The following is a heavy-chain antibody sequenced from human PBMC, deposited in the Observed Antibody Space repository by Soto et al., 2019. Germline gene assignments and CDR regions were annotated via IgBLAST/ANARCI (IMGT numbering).Heavy chain of an antibody. D-gene: IGHD6-19*01. V-gene: IGHV1-69*13. CDR2: IIPIFGTA. Sequence: ASVKVSCKASGGTFGSYAISWVRQAPGQGLEWMGGIIPIFGTANYAQKFQGRVTITADESTSTAYMELSSLRSEDTAVYYCDRDLTLAIGQWLAEAYDYWGQGTLVTVSS. J-gene: IGHJ4*02. CDR3: DRDLTLAIGQWLAEAYDY. CDR1: GGTFGSYA.